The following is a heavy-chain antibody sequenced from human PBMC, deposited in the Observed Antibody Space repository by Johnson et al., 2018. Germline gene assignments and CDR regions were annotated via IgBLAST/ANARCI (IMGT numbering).Heavy chain of an antibody. CDR2: ISYDGSNK. D-gene: IGHD6-6*01. V-gene: IGHV3-30*18. Sequence: VQLVESGGGVVQPGRSLRLSCAASGFTFSSYGMHWVRQAPGKGLEWVAVISYDGSNKYYADSVKGRFTISRDNAKNSLYLQMNSLRAEDTALYYCAKDAYSSSPANEGYFQHWGQGTLVTVSS. J-gene: IGHJ1*01. CDR3: AKDAYSSSPANEGYFQH. CDR1: GFTFSSYG.